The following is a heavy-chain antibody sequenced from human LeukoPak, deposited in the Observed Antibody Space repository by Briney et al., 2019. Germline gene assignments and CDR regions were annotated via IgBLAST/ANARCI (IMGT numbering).Heavy chain of an antibody. D-gene: IGHD1-26*01. CDR3: AREWELDRRFDY. J-gene: IGHJ4*02. Sequence: GRSLRLSCAASGFTFSSYAMHWVRQAPGKGLEWVAVISYDGSNKYYADSVKGRFTISRDNSKNTLYLQMNSLRAEDTAVYYCAREWELDRRFDYWGQGTLVTVSS. V-gene: IGHV3-30-3*01. CDR1: GFTFSSYA. CDR2: ISYDGSNK.